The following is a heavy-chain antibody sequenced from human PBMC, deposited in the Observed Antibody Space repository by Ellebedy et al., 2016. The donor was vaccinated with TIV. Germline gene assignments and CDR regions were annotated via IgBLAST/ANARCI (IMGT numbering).Heavy chain of an antibody. CDR3: ARDAGTTPFDP. CDR1: GGSLSGYY. D-gene: IGHD1-7*01. CDR2: INHSGST. V-gene: IGHV4-34*01. Sequence: MPSETLSLTCGVFGGSLSGYYWSWIRQPPGKGLEWIGEINHSGSTNYNPSLKSRVTIAVDTPRTQFSLKVSSVTAADTAVYYCARDAGTTPFDPWGPGTLVTVSS. J-gene: IGHJ5*02.